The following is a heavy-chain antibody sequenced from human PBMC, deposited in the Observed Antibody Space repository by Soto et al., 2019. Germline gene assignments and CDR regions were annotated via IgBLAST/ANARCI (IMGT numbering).Heavy chain of an antibody. D-gene: IGHD2-15*01. CDR2: ISGRGGNT. CDR1: GFTFSNYA. CDR3: AKAGCSGGTCYLYYFDY. J-gene: IGHJ4*02. V-gene: IGHV3-23*01. Sequence: LGGSLRLSCAASGFTFSNYAMSWVRQAPGKGLEWVSTISGRGGNTYYADSVKGRFTISRDNSRNTLYLQMDSLRVEDSAVYSCAKAGCSGGTCYLYYFDYWGQGALVTVSS.